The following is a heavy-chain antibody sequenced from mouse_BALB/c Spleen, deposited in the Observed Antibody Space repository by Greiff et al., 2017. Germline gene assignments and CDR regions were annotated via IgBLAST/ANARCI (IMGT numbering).Heavy chain of an antibody. CDR3: TRSDGYYAGFAY. D-gene: IGHD2-3*01. V-gene: IGHV1S81*02. CDR1: GYTFTSYY. J-gene: IGHJ3*01. Sequence: VNLVESGAELVKPGASVKLSCKASGYTFTSYYMYWVKQRPGQGLEWIGEINPSNGGTNFNEKFKSKATLTVDKSSSTAYMQLSSLTSEDSAVYYCTRSDGYYAGFAYWGQGTLVTVSA. CDR2: INPSNGGT.